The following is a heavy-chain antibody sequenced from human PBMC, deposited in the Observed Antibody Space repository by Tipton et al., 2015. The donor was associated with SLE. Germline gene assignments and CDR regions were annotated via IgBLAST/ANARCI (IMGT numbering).Heavy chain of an antibody. V-gene: IGHV3-11*04. CDR1: GFTFSDYY. CDR3: ASDFERQLGMNF. D-gene: IGHD6-13*01. Sequence: SLRLSCAASGFTFSDYYMSWIRQAPGKGLEWVSYISSSGSTMFYADSVKGRFTISRDNTRNSLYLQMHSLRAEDTAIYYCASDFERQLGMNFWGQGTLVTVSS. J-gene: IGHJ4*02. CDR2: ISSSGSTM.